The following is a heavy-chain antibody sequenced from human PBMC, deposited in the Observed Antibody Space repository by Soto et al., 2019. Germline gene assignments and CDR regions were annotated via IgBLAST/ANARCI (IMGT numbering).Heavy chain of an antibody. Sequence: PSETLSLTCTVSGGSITGFAHYWSGIRQPPGRGLEWIGYLHFSANSYYNPSLNSRAAISLETSQGQFSLNRMSVTAAATAVYFCASRAARADAYFDTGGPGTLVTVSS. V-gene: IGHV4-30-4*01. J-gene: IGHJ4*02. D-gene: IGHD6-13*01. CDR2: LHFSANS. CDR1: GGSITGFAHY. CDR3: ASRAARADAYFDT.